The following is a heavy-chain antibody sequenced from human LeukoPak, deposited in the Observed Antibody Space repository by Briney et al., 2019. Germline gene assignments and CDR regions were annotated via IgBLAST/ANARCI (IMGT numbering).Heavy chain of an antibody. CDR1: GGSFSGYY. Sequence: PSETLSLTCAVYGGSFSGYYWSWIRQPPGKGLGWIGEINHSGSTNYNPPLKSRVTISVDTSKNQFSLKLSSVTAADTAVYYCASRKLGNDYWGQGTLVTVSS. D-gene: IGHD7-27*01. V-gene: IGHV4-34*01. CDR2: INHSGST. J-gene: IGHJ4*02. CDR3: ASRKLGNDY.